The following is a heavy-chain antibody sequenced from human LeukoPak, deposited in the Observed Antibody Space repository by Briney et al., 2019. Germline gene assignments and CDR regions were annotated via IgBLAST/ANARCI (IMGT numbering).Heavy chain of an antibody. Sequence: ASVKVSCKASGYTFTGYYMHWVRQAPGQGLEWMGWINPNSGGTNYAQKFQGRVTMTRDTSISTAYMELSRLRSDDTAVYHCARAPYYYDSSGLGDWGQGTTVTVSS. CDR1: GYTFTGYY. CDR3: ARAPYYYDSSGLGD. D-gene: IGHD3-22*01. J-gene: IGHJ6*02. V-gene: IGHV1-2*02. CDR2: INPNSGGT.